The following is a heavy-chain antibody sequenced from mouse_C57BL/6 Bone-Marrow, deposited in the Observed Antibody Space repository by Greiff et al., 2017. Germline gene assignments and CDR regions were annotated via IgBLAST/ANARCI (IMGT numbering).Heavy chain of an antibody. D-gene: IGHD2-4*01. J-gene: IGHJ1*03. Sequence: VQLQQSGAELVRPGASVKLSCTASGFNIKDYYMHWVKQRPEQGLEWIGRIDPEDGDTEYAPKFQGKATMTADTSSNTAYLQRSSLTSEDTAVYYCTTSLIYYDYDDPVWGTGTTVTVSS. CDR1: GFNIKDYY. CDR2: IDPEDGDT. V-gene: IGHV14-1*01. CDR3: TTSLIYYDYDDPV.